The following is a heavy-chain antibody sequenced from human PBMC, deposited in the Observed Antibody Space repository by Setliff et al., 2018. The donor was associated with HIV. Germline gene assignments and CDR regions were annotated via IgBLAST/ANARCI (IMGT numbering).Heavy chain of an antibody. V-gene: IGHV4-39*07. CDR2: IYYSGTT. D-gene: IGHD3-16*01. CDR1: GGSINITNFY. J-gene: IGHJ4*02. CDR3: ASWGAGSNSGFDY. Sequence: SETLSLTCTVSGGSINITNFYWAWIRQPPGKGLEWLGSIYYSGTTYGHPSLKSRVTISIDTFKSQFSLKLRSVNAADTAVYYCASWGAGSNSGFDYWGRGTLVTVSS.